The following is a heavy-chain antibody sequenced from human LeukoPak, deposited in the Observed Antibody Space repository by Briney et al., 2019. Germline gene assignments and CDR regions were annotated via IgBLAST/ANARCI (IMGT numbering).Heavy chain of an antibody. CDR3: ARLKGYCTNGVCPDFDY. V-gene: IGHV5-51*01. D-gene: IGHD2-8*01. CDR1: GYSFTSYW. CDR2: IYPGDSDT. J-gene: IGHJ4*02. Sequence: GESLQISCKGSGYSFTSYWIGWVRQMPGKGLEWMGIIYPGDSDTRYSPSFQGQVTISADKSISTAYLQWSSLKASDTAMYYCARLKGYCTNGVCPDFDYWGQGTLVTVSS.